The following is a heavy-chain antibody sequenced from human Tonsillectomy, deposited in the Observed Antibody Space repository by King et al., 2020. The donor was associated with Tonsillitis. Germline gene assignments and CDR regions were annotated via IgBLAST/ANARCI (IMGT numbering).Heavy chain of an antibody. CDR3: ARGRASAFDY. V-gene: IGHV6-1*01. Sequence: VQLQQSGPGLVKPSQTLSLTCAISGDSVSSTSVAWNWIRQSPSSGLVWLGRTYYYRSKWYNDYEVSVKSRITINSDTSKNQFSLHLNSVSPEDTAVYFCARGRASAFDYWGQGTLVTVSS. CDR1: GDSVSSTSVA. J-gene: IGHJ4*02. CDR2: TYYYRSKWYN.